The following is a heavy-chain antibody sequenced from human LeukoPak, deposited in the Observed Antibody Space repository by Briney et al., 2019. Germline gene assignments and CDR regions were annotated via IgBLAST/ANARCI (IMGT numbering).Heavy chain of an antibody. CDR1: GYTFRGYY. J-gene: IGHJ4*02. CDR3: VRGVAGTDFGY. D-gene: IGHD6-19*01. V-gene: IGHV1-2*02. Sequence: ASVKVSCKASGYTFRGYYIYWVRQAPGQGLEWMGWINPNSGGTNYAQKFQGRVTMTRDASISTAYMELSRLRSDDTAMYYCVRGVAGTDFGYWGQGTLVTVSS. CDR2: INPNSGGT.